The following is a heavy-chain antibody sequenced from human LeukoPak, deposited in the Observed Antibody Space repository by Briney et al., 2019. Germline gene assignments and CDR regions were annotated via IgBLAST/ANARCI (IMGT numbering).Heavy chain of an antibody. V-gene: IGHV3-23*01. D-gene: IGHD1-26*01. J-gene: IGHJ4*02. CDR3: AKEYVSGSYGYYFDY. Sequence: GGSLRLSCAASGSTFSSYAMSWVRQAPGKGLEWVSAISGSGGSTYYADSVKGRFTISRDNSKNTLYLQMNSLRAEDTAVYYCAKEYVSGSYGYYFDYWGQGTLVTVSS. CDR1: GSTFSSYA. CDR2: ISGSGGST.